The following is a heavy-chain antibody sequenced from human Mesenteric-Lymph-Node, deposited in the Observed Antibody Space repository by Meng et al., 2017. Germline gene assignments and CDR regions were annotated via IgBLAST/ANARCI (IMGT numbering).Heavy chain of an antibody. CDR1: GFTFSDYY. V-gene: IGHV3-11*01. CDR3: ARGHATYYYYNGMDV. J-gene: IGHJ6*02. Sequence: GGSLRLSCAASGFTFSDYYMSWIRQAPGKGLEGVSYISSSGSTIYYADSEKGRFTISRDNAKNSLYLQRNSLRAEDTAVYYCARGHATYYYYNGMDVWGQGTTVTVSS. CDR2: ISSSGSTI.